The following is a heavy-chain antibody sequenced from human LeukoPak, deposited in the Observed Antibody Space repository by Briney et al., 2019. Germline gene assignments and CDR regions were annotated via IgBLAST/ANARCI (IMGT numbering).Heavy chain of an antibody. CDR1: GFTFSSYA. Sequence: EGSLRLSCAASGFTFSSYAMNWVRQAPGKGLEWVSAISGSGGSTYYADSVKGRFTISRDNSKNTLFLQMNSLRAEDTAVYYRAKEEYFYGSGFDYWGQGTLVTVSS. CDR2: ISGSGGST. J-gene: IGHJ4*02. CDR3: AKEEYFYGSGFDY. V-gene: IGHV3-23*01. D-gene: IGHD3-10*01.